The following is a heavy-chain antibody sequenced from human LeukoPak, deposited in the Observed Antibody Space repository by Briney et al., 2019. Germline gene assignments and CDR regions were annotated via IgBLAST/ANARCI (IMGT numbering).Heavy chain of an antibody. J-gene: IGHJ4*02. CDR3: ARAPPLYNGYVIDY. V-gene: IGHV4-4*07. Sequence: PSETLSLTCTVAGASISGYHWSWIRQPAGKGLEWIGRIYPSGSTNYNPSLKSRVIMSVDTSKNQFSMKLSSVTAADTAVYYCARAPPLYNGYVIDYWGQGILVTVSS. CDR2: IYPSGST. CDR1: GASISGYH. D-gene: IGHD5-12*01.